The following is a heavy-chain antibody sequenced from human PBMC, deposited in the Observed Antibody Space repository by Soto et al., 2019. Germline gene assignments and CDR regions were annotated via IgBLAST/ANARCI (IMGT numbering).Heavy chain of an antibody. CDR1: GFTFNSYW. CDR3: ARGIRNYYGVDV. V-gene: IGHV3-74*01. D-gene: IGHD2-15*01. J-gene: IGHJ6*02. Sequence: EVQLVESGGGLVQPGGSLRLYCAASGFTFNSYWMHWVRQAPGKGLLWVSRINGDGGTTNYADSVKGRFTISIDNAMNTVYLQMNNLRVEDTAVYYCARGIRNYYGVDVWGQGTTVTVSS. CDR2: INGDGGTT.